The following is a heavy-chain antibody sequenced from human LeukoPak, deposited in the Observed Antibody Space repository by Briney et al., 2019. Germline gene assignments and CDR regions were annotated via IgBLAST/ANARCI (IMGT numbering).Heavy chain of an antibody. J-gene: IGHJ6*04. CDR1: GFTFSSSA. V-gene: IGHV3-23*01. CDR3: AELGITMIGGV. Sequence: GGSLRLSCAASGFTFSSSAMSWVRQAPGKGLEWVSSISGSGSGGSTYYADSVKGRFTISRDNAKNSLYLQMNSLRAEDTAVYYCAELGITMIGGVWGKGTTVTISS. D-gene: IGHD3-10*02. CDR2: ISGSGSGGST.